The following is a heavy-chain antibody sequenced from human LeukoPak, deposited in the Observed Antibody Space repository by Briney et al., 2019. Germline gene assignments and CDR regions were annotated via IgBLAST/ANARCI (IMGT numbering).Heavy chain of an antibody. D-gene: IGHD1-1*01. J-gene: IGHJ5*02. CDR3: ARVQLLYNWFDP. V-gene: IGHV3-7*01. CDR1: GFTFSSYS. Sequence: GGSLRLSCAASGFTFSSYSMNWVRQAPGKGLEWVANIKQDGSEKYYVDSVKGRFTISRDNAKNSLYLQMNSLRAEDTAVYYCARVQLLYNWFDPWGQGTLVTVSS. CDR2: IKQDGSEK.